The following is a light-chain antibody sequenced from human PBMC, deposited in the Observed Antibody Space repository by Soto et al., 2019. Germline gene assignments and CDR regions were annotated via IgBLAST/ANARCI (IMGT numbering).Light chain of an antibody. Sequence: QSALTQPASVSGSAGQSITISCSGTIRDVGAYNLVSWYQQHPGTAPKLIIYEVRNRPSGISSRFSGSRSGNTASLTISGLQTEDEGDYYCCAYTAKSTLVFGEGTKVTVL. CDR1: IRDVGAYNL. J-gene: IGLJ3*02. V-gene: IGLV2-14*01. CDR3: CAYTAKSTLV. CDR2: EVR.